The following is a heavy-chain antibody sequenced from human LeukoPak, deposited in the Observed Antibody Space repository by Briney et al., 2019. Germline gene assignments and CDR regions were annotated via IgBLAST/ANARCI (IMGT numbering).Heavy chain of an antibody. CDR2: IYYSGRT. J-gene: IGHJ4*02. CDR3: ARLRGAMTPVTSDFDY. Sequence: SEPLSLTCTVSGGSISSDYWSWIRQPPGKGLEWIGYIYYSGRTYYNPSLKSRITISVDTSKNQFSLKLSSVTAADTAVYYCARLRGAMTPVTSDFDYWGQGTLVTVAS. CDR1: GGSISSDY. V-gene: IGHV4-59*01. D-gene: IGHD4-17*01.